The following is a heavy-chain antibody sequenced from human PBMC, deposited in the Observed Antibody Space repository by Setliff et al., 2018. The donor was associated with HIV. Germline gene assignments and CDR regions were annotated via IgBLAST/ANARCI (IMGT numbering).Heavy chain of an antibody. J-gene: IGHJ5*02. CDR1: GYTFTGYF. D-gene: IGHD2-15*01. CDR3: AREGVVLAAIPERWFDP. CDR2: INPYSGVT. V-gene: IGHV1-2*02. Sequence: ASVKVSCKASGYTFTGYFLHWVRQAPGQGLEWMGWINPYSGVTKYAQKFQGRVTMTGDTSISTAYMELSRLRFDDTAVYYCAREGVVLAAIPERWFDPWGQGTLGTVSS.